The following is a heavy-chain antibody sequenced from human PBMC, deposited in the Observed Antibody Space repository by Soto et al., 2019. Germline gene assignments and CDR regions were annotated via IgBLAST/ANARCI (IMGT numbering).Heavy chain of an antibody. CDR2: INHSGST. CDR1: GGSFSGYY. CDR3: ATTQWLHYYYGMDV. Sequence: LSLTCAVYGGSFSGYYWSWIRQPPGKGLEWIGEINHSGSTNYNPSLKSRVTISVDTSKNQFSLKLSSVTAADTAVYYCATTQWLHYYYGMDVWGQGTTVTVSS. J-gene: IGHJ6*02. V-gene: IGHV4-34*01. D-gene: IGHD6-19*01.